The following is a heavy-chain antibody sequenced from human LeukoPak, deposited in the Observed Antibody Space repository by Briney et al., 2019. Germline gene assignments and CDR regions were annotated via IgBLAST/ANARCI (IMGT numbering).Heavy chain of an antibody. Sequence: SETVSLTCIVSGGSISSSSHNWSWIRQPPGKGLEWIGEINHSGSTNYNPSLKSRVTISADTSKNQFSLKLSSVTAADTAVYYCARALKEDYVWGSYRPLRRYLDLWGRGTLVTVSS. CDR2: INHSGST. CDR3: ARALKEDYVWGSYRPLRRYLDL. CDR1: GGSISSSSHN. J-gene: IGHJ2*01. V-gene: IGHV4-39*07. D-gene: IGHD3-16*02.